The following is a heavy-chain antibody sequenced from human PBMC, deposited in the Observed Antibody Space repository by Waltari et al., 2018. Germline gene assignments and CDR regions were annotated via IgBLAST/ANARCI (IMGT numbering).Heavy chain of an antibody. CDR3: AMLDLTLWSGYYHDAFDI. CDR2: TNPNSGGT. CDR1: GYTFTGYY. Sequence: QVQLVQSGAEVKKPGASVKVSCKASGYTFTGYYMHWVRQAPGQGLEWMGRTNPNSGGTSYAQKCQGRVTMTRDTSISTAYMELSRLRSDDTAVYYCAMLDLTLWSGYYHDAFDIWGQGTMVTVSS. D-gene: IGHD3-3*01. V-gene: IGHV1-2*06. J-gene: IGHJ3*02.